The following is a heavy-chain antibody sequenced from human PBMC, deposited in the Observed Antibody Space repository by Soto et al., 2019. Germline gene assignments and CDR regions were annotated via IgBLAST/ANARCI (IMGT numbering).Heavy chain of an antibody. D-gene: IGHD5-12*01. Sequence: ASVKVSCKASGGTFSSYAISWVRQAPGQGLEWMGGSIPIFGTANYAQKFQGRVTITADESTSTAYMALRSLRSEDTAVYYCARERSGYGQNFDYWGQGTLVTVSS. V-gene: IGHV1-69*13. J-gene: IGHJ4*02. CDR2: SIPIFGTA. CDR3: ARERSGYGQNFDY. CDR1: GGTFSSYA.